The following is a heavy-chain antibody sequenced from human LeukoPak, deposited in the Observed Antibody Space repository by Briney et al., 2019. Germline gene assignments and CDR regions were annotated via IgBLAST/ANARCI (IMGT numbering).Heavy chain of an antibody. J-gene: IGHJ4*02. Sequence: PSETLSLTCAVYGGSFSGYYWSWIRQPPGKGLEWIGEINHSGSTNYNPSLKSRVTISVDTSKNQFSLKLSSVTAADTAVYYCARVPWIQLWPDYWGQGTLVTVSP. CDR2: INHSGST. CDR1: GGSFSGYY. CDR3: ARVPWIQLWPDY. D-gene: IGHD5-18*01. V-gene: IGHV4-34*01.